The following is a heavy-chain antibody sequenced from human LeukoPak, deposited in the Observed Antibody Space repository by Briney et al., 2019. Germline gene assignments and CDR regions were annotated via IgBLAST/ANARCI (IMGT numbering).Heavy chain of an antibody. CDR3: ARDIVGATVAFDI. D-gene: IGHD1-26*01. V-gene: IGHV1-8*01. Sequence: ASVKVSCKASGYTFTSYDINWLRQATGQGLEWMGWMNPNSGNTGYAQKFQGRVTMTRNTSISTAYMELSSLRSEDTAVYYCARDIVGATVAFDIWGQGTMVTVSS. CDR1: GYTFTSYD. CDR2: MNPNSGNT. J-gene: IGHJ3*02.